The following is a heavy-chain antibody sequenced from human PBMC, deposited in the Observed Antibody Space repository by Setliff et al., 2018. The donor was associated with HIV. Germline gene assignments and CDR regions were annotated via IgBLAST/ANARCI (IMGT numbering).Heavy chain of an antibody. V-gene: IGHV1-2*02. CDR1: GYTFTGYY. CDR3: ARARGHQLHLDF. CDR2: INHDNGGT. Sequence: ASVKVSCKTSGYTFTGYYVHWVRQAPGQGLEWMGWINHDNGGTNFAQKFQGRVTMTSDTSISTVYMELSSLTSDDTAVYSFARARGHQLHLDFWGQGTLVTVSS. J-gene: IGHJ4*02. D-gene: IGHD1-1*01.